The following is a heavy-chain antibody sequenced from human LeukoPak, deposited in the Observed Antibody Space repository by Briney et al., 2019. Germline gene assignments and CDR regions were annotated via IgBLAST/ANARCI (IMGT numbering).Heavy chain of an antibody. CDR3: ARALRITGTNWFDP. D-gene: IGHD1-20*01. CDR1: GFTFSDYY. J-gene: IGHJ5*02. Sequence: GGSLRLSCAASGFTFSDYYMSWIRQAPGKGLEWVSYISSSRSTIYYADSVKGRFTISRDNAKNSLYLQMNSLRAEDTAVYYCARALRITGTNWFDPWGQGTLVTVSS. V-gene: IGHV3-11*04. CDR2: ISSSRSTI.